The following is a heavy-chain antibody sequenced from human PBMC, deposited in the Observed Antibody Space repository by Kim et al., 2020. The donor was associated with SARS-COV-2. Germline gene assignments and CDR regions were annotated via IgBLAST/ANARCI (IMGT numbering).Heavy chain of an antibody. V-gene: IGHV3-30*01. J-gene: IGHJ4*02. Sequence: ADYVKGRFTIARDNCKNTLYLEMNSLRAEDTAVYYCARDSYYYGSGFFDYWGQGTLVTVSS. CDR3: ARDSYYYGSGFFDY. D-gene: IGHD3-10*01.